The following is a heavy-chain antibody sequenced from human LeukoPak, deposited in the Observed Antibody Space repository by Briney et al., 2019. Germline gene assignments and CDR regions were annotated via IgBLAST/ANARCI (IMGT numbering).Heavy chain of an antibody. D-gene: IGHD3-3*01. CDR3: ASEGIAIFGVVTEGFDY. CDR1: GGSISSYY. J-gene: IGHJ4*02. Sequence: SETLSLTCTVSGGSISSYYWSWIRQPPGKGLECIGYIHYSGSTNYNPSLKSRVTISVDTSKNQFSLKLKSVSAADTAVYYCASEGIAIFGVVTEGFDYWGQGILVTVSS. V-gene: IGHV4-59*12. CDR2: IHYSGST.